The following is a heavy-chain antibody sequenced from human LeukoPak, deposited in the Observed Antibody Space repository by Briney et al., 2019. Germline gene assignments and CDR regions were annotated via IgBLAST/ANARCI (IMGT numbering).Heavy chain of an antibody. CDR2: IYYSGST. CDR3: ARAGGGATLRYFDWLYCYGMDV. J-gene: IGHJ6*04. Sequence: KPSETLSLTCTVSGGSISSYYWSWIRQPPGKGLEWIGYIYYSGSTNYNPSLKSRVTISVDTSKNQFSLKLSSVTAADTAVYYCARAGGGATLRYFDWLYCYGMDVWGKGTTVTVSS. D-gene: IGHD3-9*01. V-gene: IGHV4-59*01. CDR1: GGSISSYY.